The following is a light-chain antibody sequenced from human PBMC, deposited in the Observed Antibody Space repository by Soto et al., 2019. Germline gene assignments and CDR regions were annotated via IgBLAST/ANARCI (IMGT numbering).Light chain of an antibody. J-gene: IGKJ2*01. V-gene: IGKV3-20*01. CDR3: QQYSTLPHT. Sequence: ENVLTQSPGTLSLSPGERATLSCRASQTVTNSFFAWYQQKPGQPPRLLIHGISSRATGIPDRFSGSGSGTDFTLSINRLEPEDFVVYYCQQYSTLPHTFSRGNKLEV. CDR2: GIS. CDR1: QTVTNSF.